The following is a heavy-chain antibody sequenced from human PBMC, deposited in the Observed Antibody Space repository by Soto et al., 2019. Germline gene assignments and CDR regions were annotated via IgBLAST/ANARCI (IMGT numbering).Heavy chain of an antibody. CDR1: GGSFTSNNW. J-gene: IGHJ4*02. Sequence: QVQLQKSGPGLVKPSGTQSLTCAVSGGSFTSNNWWTWVRQPPGQGLEWIGEIYRTGSTNYNPSLKSRVTISLDKSENQFSLKVTSLTAADTAVYYCASRDPGTSVDYWGQGTLGTVSS. CDR2: IYRTGST. CDR3: ASRDPGTSVDY. D-gene: IGHD1-7*01. V-gene: IGHV4-4*02.